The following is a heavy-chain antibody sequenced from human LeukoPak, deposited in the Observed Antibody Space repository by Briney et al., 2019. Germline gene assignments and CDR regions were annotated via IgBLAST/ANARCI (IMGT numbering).Heavy chain of an antibody. CDR1: GGTFSSYA. V-gene: IGHV1-69*05. CDR2: IIPIFGTA. Sequence: GASVKVSCKASGGTFSSYAISWVGQAPGQGLEWMGGIIPIFGTANYAQKFQGRVTITTDESTSTAYMELSSLRSEDTAVYYCARSPARAISYYYYYMDVWGKGTTVTVSS. D-gene: IGHD2-2*02. J-gene: IGHJ6*03. CDR3: ARSPARAISYYYYYMDV.